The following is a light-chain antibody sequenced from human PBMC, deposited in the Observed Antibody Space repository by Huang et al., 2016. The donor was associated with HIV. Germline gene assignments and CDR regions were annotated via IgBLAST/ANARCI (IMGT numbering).Light chain of an antibody. V-gene: IGKV1-NL1*01. CDR2: SAS. Sequence: DIQMTQSPSSLSASVGDRVTISCRASQAISHSLAWYQQKSGKAPKLLLYSASRLESGVPSRFNGSGSGTDYTLTISSLQPEDFATYYCQQYYSTPLTFGGGTKVEI. CDR1: QAISHS. J-gene: IGKJ4*01. CDR3: QQYYSTPLT.